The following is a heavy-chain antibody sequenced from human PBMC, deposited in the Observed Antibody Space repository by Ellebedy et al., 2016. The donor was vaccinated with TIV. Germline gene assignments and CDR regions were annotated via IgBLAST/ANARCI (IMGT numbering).Heavy chain of an antibody. D-gene: IGHD3-22*01. V-gene: IGHV3-7*01. Sequence: PGGSLRLSCAASGFTFSSYCMSWVRQAPGKGLEWVANIKQDGREKYYVDSVKGRFTISRDNAKNSLYLQMNSLRAEDTAVYYCARAATGIVVVNHWGYWGQGTLVTVSS. CDR1: GFTFSSYC. J-gene: IGHJ4*02. CDR2: IKQDGREK. CDR3: ARAATGIVVVNHWGY.